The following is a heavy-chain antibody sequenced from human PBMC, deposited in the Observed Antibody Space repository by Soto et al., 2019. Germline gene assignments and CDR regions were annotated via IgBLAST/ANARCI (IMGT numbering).Heavy chain of an antibody. CDR1: GFTFSSYG. Sequence: GGSLRLSCAASGFTFSSYGMHWVRQAPGKGLEWVAVISYDGSNKYYADSVKGRFTISRDNSKNTLYLQMNSLRAEDTAVYYCANEDDLVGATGYWGQGTLVTVSS. J-gene: IGHJ4*02. CDR2: ISYDGSNK. V-gene: IGHV3-30*18. D-gene: IGHD1-26*01. CDR3: ANEDDLVGATGY.